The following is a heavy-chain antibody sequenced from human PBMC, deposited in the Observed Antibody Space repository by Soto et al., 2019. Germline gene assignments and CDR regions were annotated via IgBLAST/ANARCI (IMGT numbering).Heavy chain of an antibody. Sequence: SETLSLTCTVSGGSISSYYWSWIRQPPGKGLEWIGYIYYSGSTNYNPSLKSRVTISVDTSENQFSLKLSSVTAADTAVYYCARDRNSYMDVWGKGTTVTVSS. CDR3: ARDRNSYMDV. CDR1: GGSISSYY. V-gene: IGHV4-59*13. J-gene: IGHJ6*03. CDR2: IYYSGST.